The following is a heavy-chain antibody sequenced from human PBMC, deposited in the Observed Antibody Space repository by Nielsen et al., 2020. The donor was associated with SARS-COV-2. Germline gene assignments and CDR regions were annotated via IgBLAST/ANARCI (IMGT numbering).Heavy chain of an antibody. CDR1: GYTFTGYY. CDR2: IIPIFGTA. CDR3: ARGEGWLAPDAFDI. V-gene: IGHV1-69*13. D-gene: IGHD6-19*01. J-gene: IGHJ3*02. Sequence: SVKVSCKASGYTFTGYYMHWVRQAPGQGLEWMGGIIPIFGTANYAQKFQGRVTITADESTSTAYMELSSLRSEDTAVYYCARGEGWLAPDAFDIWGQRTMVTVSS.